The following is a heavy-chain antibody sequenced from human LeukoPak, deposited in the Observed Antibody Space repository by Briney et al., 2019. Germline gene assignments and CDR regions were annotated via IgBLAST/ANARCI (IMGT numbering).Heavy chain of an antibody. Sequence: PGGSLRLSCAASGFTFSSYWMSWVRQAPGKGLEWVANIKQDGSEKYYVDSVKGRFTISRDNAKNSLYLQMNSLRAEDTAVYYCARDGGYDWWYFDYWGQGTLVTVSS. V-gene: IGHV3-7*01. CDR3: ARDGGYDWWYFDY. D-gene: IGHD5-12*01. J-gene: IGHJ4*02. CDR1: GFTFSSYW. CDR2: IKQDGSEK.